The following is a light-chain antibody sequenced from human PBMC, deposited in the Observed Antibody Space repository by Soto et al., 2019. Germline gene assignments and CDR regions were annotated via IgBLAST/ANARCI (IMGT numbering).Light chain of an antibody. J-gene: IGKJ2*01. V-gene: IGKV1D-12*01. CDR3: QQTDRFHRT. Sequence: DIQMTQSPSSASAFVGDAVTITCRASQSINTSVAWYQHKPGKAPKLLVAPASTLQSGVPSRFSGSGSGTYFTLTITGLQPEDCATYYCQQTDRFHRTFGQGTKVEIK. CDR2: PAS. CDR1: QSINTS.